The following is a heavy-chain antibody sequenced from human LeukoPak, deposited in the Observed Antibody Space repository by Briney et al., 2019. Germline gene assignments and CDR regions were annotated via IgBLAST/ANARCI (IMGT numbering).Heavy chain of an antibody. V-gene: IGHV4-34*12. D-gene: IGHD3-10*01. CDR2: IFYSGST. Sequence: SETLSLTCAVYGGSFSGYYWSWIRQPPGKALEWIGNIFYSGSTYYSPSLKRRVTISLDTSRNQFSLKLNSVTAADTAVYYCAKSNGYGLIDIWGQGTMVTVSS. J-gene: IGHJ3*02. CDR3: AKSNGYGLIDI. CDR1: GGSFSGYY.